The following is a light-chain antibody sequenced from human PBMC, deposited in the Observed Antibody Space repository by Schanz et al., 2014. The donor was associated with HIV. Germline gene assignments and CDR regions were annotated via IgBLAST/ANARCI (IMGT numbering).Light chain of an antibody. CDR2: EVS. CDR1: SSDLGDYNR. CDR3: STYTGSNTWV. Sequence: QSALTQPASVSGSPGQSVTISCTGTSSDLGDYNRVSWYQQPPGTAPKLIIYEVSNRPSGVPDRFSGSKSGNTASLTISGLQAEDEADYYCSTYTGSNTWVFGGGTKLTVL. V-gene: IGLV2-18*02. J-gene: IGLJ3*02.